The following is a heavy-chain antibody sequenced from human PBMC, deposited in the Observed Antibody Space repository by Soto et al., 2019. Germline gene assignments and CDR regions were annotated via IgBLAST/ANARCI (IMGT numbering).Heavy chain of an antibody. J-gene: IGHJ4*02. Sequence: QVQLVQSGAEVKKPGASVKVSCKASGYTFTSYGISWVRQAPGQGLEWMGWISAYNGNTYYAQKLQGRVTMTTDTSTSTAYMELRSLRSDDTAVYYCARDRGRKEWVVTTYFDYWGQGTLVTVSS. CDR1: GYTFTSYG. CDR2: ISAYNGNT. D-gene: IGHD6-19*01. CDR3: ARDRGRKEWVVTTYFDY. V-gene: IGHV1-18*01.